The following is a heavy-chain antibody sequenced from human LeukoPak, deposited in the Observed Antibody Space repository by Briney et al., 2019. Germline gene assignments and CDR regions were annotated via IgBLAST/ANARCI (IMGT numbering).Heavy chain of an antibody. Sequence: ASVKVSCKASGFTFTSYYMHWVRQAPGQGLERMGIINPSGGSTSYAQKFQGRVTMTRDMSTSTVYMELSSLRSEDTAVYYCARAEMATIYFDYWGQGTLVTVSS. CDR1: GFTFTSYY. V-gene: IGHV1-46*01. J-gene: IGHJ4*02. CDR2: INPSGGST. CDR3: ARAEMATIYFDY. D-gene: IGHD5-24*01.